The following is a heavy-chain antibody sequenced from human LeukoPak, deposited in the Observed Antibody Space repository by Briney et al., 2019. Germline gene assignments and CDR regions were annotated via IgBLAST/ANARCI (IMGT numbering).Heavy chain of an antibody. J-gene: IGHJ4*02. CDR1: GFTFSDYG. CDR2: INWNGGST. V-gene: IGHV3-20*04. Sequence: GGSLRLSCAASGFTFSDYGMSWARQTPGKGLEWVAGINWNGGSTGYAVSVRGRFVISRDDANNFLHLHMNSLRAEDTAFYYRVRSFNTYGYPTGYWGQGTLVAVSS. CDR3: VRSFNTYGYPTGY. D-gene: IGHD5-18*01.